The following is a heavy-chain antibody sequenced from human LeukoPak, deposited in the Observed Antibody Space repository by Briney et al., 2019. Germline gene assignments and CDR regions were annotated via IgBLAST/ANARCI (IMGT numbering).Heavy chain of an antibody. CDR2: INPSGGST. Sequence: ASVKVSCKASGYTFTSYYMHWVRQAPGPGLEWMGIINPSGGSTSYAQKFQGRVTMTRDTSTSTVYMELSSLRSEDTAVYYCARWAWQQLENNYYYYMDVWGKGTTVTISS. V-gene: IGHV1-46*01. CDR3: ARWAWQQLENNYYYYMDV. D-gene: IGHD6-13*01. J-gene: IGHJ6*03. CDR1: GYTFTSYY.